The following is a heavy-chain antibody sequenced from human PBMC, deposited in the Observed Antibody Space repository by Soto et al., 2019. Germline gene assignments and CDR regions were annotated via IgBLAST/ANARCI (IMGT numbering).Heavy chain of an antibody. J-gene: IGHJ4*02. CDR3: ARGGPGVVAATPIDY. D-gene: IGHD2-15*01. CDR2: IYYSGST. V-gene: IGHV4-39*01. Sequence: SETLSLTCTVSGGSISSSSYYWGWIRQPPGKGLEWIGSIYYSGSTYYNPSLKSRVTISVDTPKNKFSLKLSSVTAADTAVYYCARGGPGVVAATPIDYWGQGTLVTVSS. CDR1: GGSISSSSYY.